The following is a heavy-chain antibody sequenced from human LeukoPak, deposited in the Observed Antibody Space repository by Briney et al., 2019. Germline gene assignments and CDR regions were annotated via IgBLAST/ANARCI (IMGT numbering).Heavy chain of an antibody. D-gene: IGHD5-18*01. V-gene: IGHV1-69*13. J-gene: IGHJ4*02. CDR1: GYTFTSYA. CDR2: IIPIFGTA. CDR3: ARGRSYSYGPPYFDY. Sequence: GASVKVSCKASGYTFTSYAISWVRQAPGQGLKWMGGIIPIFGTANYAQKFQGRVTITADESTSTAYMELSSLRSEDTAVYYCARGRSYSYGPPYFDYWGQGTLVTVSS.